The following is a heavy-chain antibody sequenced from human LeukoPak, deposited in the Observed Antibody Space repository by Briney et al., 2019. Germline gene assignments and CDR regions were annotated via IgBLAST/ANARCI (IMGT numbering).Heavy chain of an antibody. J-gene: IGHJ3*02. CDR3: AREPTTGYSSSPFDI. CDR2: IYSGGST. D-gene: IGHD6-13*01. V-gene: IGHV3-53*01. CDR1: GFTVSSNY. Sequence: GGSLRLSCAASGFTVSSNYMSWVRQAPGKGPEWVSVIYSGGSTYYADSVKGRFTISRDNSKNTLYLQMNSLRAEDTAVYYCAREPTTGYSSSPFDIWGQGTVVTVSS.